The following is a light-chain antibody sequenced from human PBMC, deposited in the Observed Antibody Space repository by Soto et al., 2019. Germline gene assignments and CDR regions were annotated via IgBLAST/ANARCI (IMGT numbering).Light chain of an antibody. CDR3: AAWDDSLNAYV. J-gene: IGLJ1*01. CDR1: SSNIMSNT. V-gene: IGLV1-44*01. CDR2: GNH. Sequence: QSVLTQPPSASGTHGQRVTISCSGSSSNIMSNTVNWYQVLPGTAPKVLIQGNHQRPSGVPARFSGSKSGTSASLAISGLQSEDEADYYCAAWDDSLNAYVFGTGTKLTVL.